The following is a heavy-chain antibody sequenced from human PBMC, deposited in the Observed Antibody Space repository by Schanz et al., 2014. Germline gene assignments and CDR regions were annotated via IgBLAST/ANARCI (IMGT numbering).Heavy chain of an antibody. J-gene: IGHJ4*01. V-gene: IGHV1-18*04. Sequence: QVQLVQSGAEVQKPGASVMLSCKTSGYSFNLFGVSWVRQAPGQGLEWMGWISAYNGNMNYAPKFQGRVTMTTDTATSTAYMELRNLRSDDKAVYYCVRAGDERLVVIFEPRGHGMLVHVSS. CDR3: VRAGDERLVVIFEP. D-gene: IGHD3-22*01. CDR2: ISAYNGNM. CDR1: GYSFNLFG.